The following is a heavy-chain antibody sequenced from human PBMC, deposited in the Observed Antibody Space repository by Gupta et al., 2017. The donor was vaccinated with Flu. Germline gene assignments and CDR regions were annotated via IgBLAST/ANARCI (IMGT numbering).Heavy chain of an antibody. CDR3: AREAMAWNYYYYGMDV. CDR1: GDSISSGSYY. CDR2: IYTSGST. Sequence: QVQLQESGPGLVKPSQTLSLTCTVSGDSISSGSYYWSWIRQPAGKGLEWIGRIYTSGSTNYNPSLKSRVTISVDTSKNQFSLKLSSVTAADTAVYYCAREAMAWNYYYYGMDVWGQGTTVTVSS. D-gene: IGHD5-12*01. V-gene: IGHV4-61*02. J-gene: IGHJ6*02.